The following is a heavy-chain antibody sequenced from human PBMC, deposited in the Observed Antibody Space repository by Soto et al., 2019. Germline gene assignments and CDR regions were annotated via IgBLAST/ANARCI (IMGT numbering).Heavy chain of an antibody. Sequence: HPWRYLRLSCAAFGFTFISYSINWFRQSPGKGLEWVSYISSSSSTIYYADSVKGRFTISRDNAKNSLYLQMNSLRDEDTAVYYCARGGRTYYYDSSGYPSFWGQGTLVTVSS. CDR3: ARGGRTYYYDSSGYPSF. CDR1: GFTFISYS. V-gene: IGHV3-48*02. D-gene: IGHD3-22*01. CDR2: ISSSSSTI. J-gene: IGHJ1*01.